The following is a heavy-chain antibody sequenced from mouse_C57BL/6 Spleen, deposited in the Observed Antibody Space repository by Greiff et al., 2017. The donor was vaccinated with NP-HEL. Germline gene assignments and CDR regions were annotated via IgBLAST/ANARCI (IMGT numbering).Heavy chain of an antibody. CDR3: ARDDDGFAY. CDR1: GYTFTSYW. V-gene: IGHV1-69*01. Sequence: VQLQQPGAELVMPGASVKLSCKASGYTFTSYWMHWVKQRPGQGLEWIGEIDPSDSYTNYNQKFKGKSTLTVDKSSSTAYMQLSSLTSEDSAVYYCARDDDGFAYWGQGTLVTVSA. D-gene: IGHD2-12*01. J-gene: IGHJ3*01. CDR2: IDPSDSYT.